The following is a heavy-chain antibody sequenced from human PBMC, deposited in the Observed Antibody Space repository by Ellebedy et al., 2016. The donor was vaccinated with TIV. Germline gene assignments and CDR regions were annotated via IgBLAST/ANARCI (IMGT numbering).Heavy chain of an antibody. D-gene: IGHD3-10*01. CDR1: GFIFDDYD. J-gene: IGHJ4*02. Sequence: GESLKISXAASGFIFDDYDMSWVRQAPGKGLEWVSGINWNGTSTGYADSMKGRFTISRDNAKNSLYLQMNSLRAEDTALYYCARDILGSSPDYWGQGTLVTVSS. CDR3: ARDILGSSPDY. V-gene: IGHV3-20*04. CDR2: INWNGTST.